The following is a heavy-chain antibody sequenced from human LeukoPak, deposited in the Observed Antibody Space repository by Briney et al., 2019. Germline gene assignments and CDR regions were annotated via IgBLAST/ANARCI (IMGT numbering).Heavy chain of an antibody. D-gene: IGHD6-13*01. CDR1: GDSISSYY. Sequence: WETLSLTCPVSGDSISSYYCSWIRQPPGKGLEWIGYIYYSGRSTYNPSLQSRVTISLDTSKNQFSLKLSSVTAADTAVYYCATSAAGPYYFDSWGQGSLVTVSS. CDR3: ATSAAGPYYFDS. J-gene: IGHJ4*02. CDR2: IYYSGRS. V-gene: IGHV4-59*01.